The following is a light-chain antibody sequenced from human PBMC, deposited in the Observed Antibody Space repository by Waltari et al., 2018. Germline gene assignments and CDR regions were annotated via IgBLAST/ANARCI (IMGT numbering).Light chain of an antibody. V-gene: IGLV2-14*03. Sequence: QSALTQPASVSGSPGQSITISCTGTRSDVGGYKYVSWYQHHPGKAPKLWLYAVRKRPSGVYNRFSGSKSGNTASLTISGLQSEDEADYYCTSYTSSSSSAYVVFGGGTKLTVL. J-gene: IGLJ2*01. CDR1: RSDVGGYKY. CDR3: TSYTSSSSSAYVV. CDR2: AVR.